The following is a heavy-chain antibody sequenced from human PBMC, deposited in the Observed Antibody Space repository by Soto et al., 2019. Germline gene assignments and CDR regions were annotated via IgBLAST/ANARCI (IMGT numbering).Heavy chain of an antibody. Sequence: QLQLQESGPGLVKPSATLSLIGSVSGGSISNVRSYWGWIRQPTGKGLDWIGSLDYSGKVYDNPSLKRRVTRSGATAKTEISRTVMSVTAADTAVYYCLRNAGWYDRDVWGHGTTVSVSS. D-gene: IGHD2-15*01. J-gene: IGHJ6*02. CDR1: GGSISNVRSY. CDR3: LRNAGWYDRDV. V-gene: IGHV4-39*01. CDR2: LDYSGKV.